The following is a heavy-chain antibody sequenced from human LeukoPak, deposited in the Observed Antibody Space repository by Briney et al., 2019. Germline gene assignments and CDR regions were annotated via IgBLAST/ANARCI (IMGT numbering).Heavy chain of an antibody. CDR1: GGSFSGYY. D-gene: IGHD3-9*01. CDR2: INHSGST. CDR3: ARISYYDILTGYRRYYYYYGMDV. J-gene: IGHJ6*02. Sequence: MTSETLSLTCAAYGGSFSGYYWSWIRQPPGKGLEGIGEINHSGSTNYNPALRSRVTISVDTSKTQFYLKLSSVTAADTAVYYCARISYYDILTGYRRYYYYYGMDVWGQGTTVTVSS. V-gene: IGHV4-34*01.